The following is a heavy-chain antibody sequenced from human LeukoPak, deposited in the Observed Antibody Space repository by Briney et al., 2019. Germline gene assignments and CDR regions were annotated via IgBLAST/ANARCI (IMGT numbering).Heavy chain of an antibody. CDR3: AREYCGGDCYYWYFDL. J-gene: IGHJ2*01. CDR2: IYHSGST. Sequence: NPSGTLSLTCALSVGSISSSNWWSWVRQPPGKGLEGIGEIYHSGSTNYNPSLKSRVTISVDKSKNQFSLKLSSVTAADTAVYYCAREYCGGDCYYWYFDLWGRGTLVTVSS. V-gene: IGHV4-4*02. CDR1: VGSISSSNW. D-gene: IGHD2-21*02.